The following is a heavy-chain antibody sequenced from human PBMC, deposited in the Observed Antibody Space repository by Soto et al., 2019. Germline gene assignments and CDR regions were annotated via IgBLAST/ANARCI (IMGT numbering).Heavy chain of an antibody. CDR2: ISSSSSYI. CDR1: GFTFSSYS. J-gene: IGHJ4*02. CDR3: ARDFAAAAGLFDY. Sequence: PGGSLRLSCAASGFTFSSYSMNWVRQAPGKGLEWVSSISSSSSYIYYADSVKGRFTISRDNAKNSLYLQMNSLRAEDTAVYYCARDFAAAAGLFDYWGQGTLVTVSS. V-gene: IGHV3-21*01. D-gene: IGHD6-13*01.